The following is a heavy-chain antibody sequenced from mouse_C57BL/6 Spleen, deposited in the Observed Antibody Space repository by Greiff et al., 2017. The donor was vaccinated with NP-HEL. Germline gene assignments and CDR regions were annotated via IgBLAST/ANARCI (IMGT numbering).Heavy chain of an antibody. CDR2: IYPGDGDT. CDR3: ARRDYGSSYVDYFDY. Sequence: QVQLQQSGPELVKPGASVKISCKASGYAFSSSWMNWVKQRPGKGLEWIGRIYPGDGDTNYNGKFKGKATLTEDKSSSTAYMQLSSLTSEDSAVYFCARRDYGSSYVDYFDYWGQGTTLTVSS. D-gene: IGHD1-1*01. CDR1: GYAFSSSW. J-gene: IGHJ2*01. V-gene: IGHV1-82*01.